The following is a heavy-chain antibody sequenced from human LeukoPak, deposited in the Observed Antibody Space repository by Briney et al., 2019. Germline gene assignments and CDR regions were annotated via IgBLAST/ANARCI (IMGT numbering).Heavy chain of an antibody. CDR2: IDGDGSST. J-gene: IGHJ4*02. D-gene: IGHD1/OR15-1a*01. CDR3: AKERYNWNKILDY. Sequence: GGSLRLSCAASGFTFSSYWMQWVRQAPGKGLVWVSRIDGDGSSTNYADSVKGRFTISRDNAKNTLYLQMNSLRAEDTAVYYCAKERYNWNKILDYWGQGTLVTVSS. CDR1: GFTFSSYW. V-gene: IGHV3-74*01.